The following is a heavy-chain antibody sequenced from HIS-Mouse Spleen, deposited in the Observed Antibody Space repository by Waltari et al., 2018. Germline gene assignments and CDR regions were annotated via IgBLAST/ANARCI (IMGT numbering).Heavy chain of an antibody. CDR2: IKQDGSEK. D-gene: IGHD6-6*01. Sequence: TFSSYWMSWVRQAPGKGLEWVANIKQDGSEKYYVDSVKGRFTISRDNAKNSLYLQMNSLRAEDTAVYYCARDRLAARYYYYGMDVWGQGTTVTVSS. J-gene: IGHJ6*02. CDR3: ARDRLAARYYYYGMDV. V-gene: IGHV3-7*01. CDR1: TFSSYW.